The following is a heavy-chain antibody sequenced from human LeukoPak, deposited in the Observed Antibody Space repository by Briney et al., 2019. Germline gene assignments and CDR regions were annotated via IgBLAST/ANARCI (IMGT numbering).Heavy chain of an antibody. J-gene: IGHJ3*02. Sequence: WASVKVSCKASGYTFTSYDINWVRQATGQGLEWMGIINPSGGSTSYAQKFQGRVTMTRDTSKNQFSLKLSSVTAADTAVYYCARDVGAEPYTHWDSSGYYLGAFDIWGRGTMVTVSS. V-gene: IGHV1-46*01. CDR2: INPSGGST. D-gene: IGHD3-22*01. CDR3: ARDVGAEPYTHWDSSGYYLGAFDI. CDR1: GYTFTSYD.